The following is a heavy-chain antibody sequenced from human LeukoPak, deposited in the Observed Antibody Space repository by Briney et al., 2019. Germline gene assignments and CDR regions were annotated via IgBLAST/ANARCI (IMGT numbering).Heavy chain of an antibody. D-gene: IGHD3-3*01. CDR2: IYYSGST. Sequence: SQTLSLTCTVSGGSISSGGYYWSWIRQHPGTGLEWIGYIYYSGSTYYNPSLRSRVAISVDTSKNQFSLTLSSVTAADTAVYYCARGPYYDFWSGGYYYYGMDVWGQGTTVTVSS. V-gene: IGHV4-31*03. CDR1: GGSISSGGYY. CDR3: ARGPYYDFWSGGYYYYGMDV. J-gene: IGHJ6*02.